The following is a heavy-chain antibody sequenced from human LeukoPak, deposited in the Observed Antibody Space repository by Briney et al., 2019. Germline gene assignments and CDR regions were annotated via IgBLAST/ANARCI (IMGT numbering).Heavy chain of an antibody. D-gene: IGHD2-2*01. CDR1: GYTFTGYY. Sequence: ASVKVSCKASGYTFTGYYMHWVRQAPGQGLEWMGWINPNSGGTNYAQKFQGWVTMTRDTSISTAYMELSRLRSDDTAVYYCAKVHCISTNCNHIWTYFDYWGQGTWSPSPQ. J-gene: IGHJ4*02. CDR3: AKVHCISTNCNHIWTYFDY. CDR2: INPNSGGT. V-gene: IGHV1-2*04.